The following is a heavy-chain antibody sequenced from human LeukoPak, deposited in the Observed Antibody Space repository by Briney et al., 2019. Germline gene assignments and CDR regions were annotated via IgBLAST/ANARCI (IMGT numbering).Heavy chain of an antibody. J-gene: IGHJ4*02. CDR2: ISANGGET. V-gene: IGHV3-23*01. CDR1: GFTFSIYA. Sequence: GGSLRLSCAASGFTFSIYAMNWVRQAPGKGLEWVSSISANGGETHYADSVKGRFTISRDNSKNTLYLQMNSLRAEDTAVYYCARDAATSVGMPHYWGQGTVVTVSS. CDR3: ARDAATSVGMPHY. D-gene: IGHD2-2*01.